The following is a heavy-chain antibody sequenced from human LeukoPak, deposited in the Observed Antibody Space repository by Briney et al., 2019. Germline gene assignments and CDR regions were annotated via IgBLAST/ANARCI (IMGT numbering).Heavy chain of an antibody. D-gene: IGHD2-21*01. CDR3: VRGQYSAFDI. CDR2: TYRGSS. V-gene: IGHV6-1*01. Sequence: KPSQTLSLTCAVSGDSFSGNIVAWNWIRQSPSRGLEWLGRTYRGSSYYAPSMKSRISISPDTSKNQFSLHLNSVTPEDTAVYFCVRGQYSAFDIWGQGTLVTVS. CDR1: GDSFSGNIVA. J-gene: IGHJ3*02.